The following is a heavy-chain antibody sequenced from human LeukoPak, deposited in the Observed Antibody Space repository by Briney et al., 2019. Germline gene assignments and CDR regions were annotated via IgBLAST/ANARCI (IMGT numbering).Heavy chain of an antibody. D-gene: IGHD6-13*01. CDR3: ARAEQQLNFDY. Sequence: SETLSLTCAVYGGSFSGYYWSWIRQPPGKGLEWIGEINHSGSTNYNPSLKSRVTISVDTSKNQFSLKLSSVTAADTAVYYCARAEQQLNFDYWGQGILVTVSS. J-gene: IGHJ4*02. CDR1: GGSFSGYY. V-gene: IGHV4-34*01. CDR2: INHSGST.